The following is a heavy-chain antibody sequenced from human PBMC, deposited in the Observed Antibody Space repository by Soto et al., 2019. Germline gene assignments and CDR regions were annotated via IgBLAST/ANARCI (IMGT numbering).Heavy chain of an antibody. Sequence: QVQLVESGGGVVQPGRSLRLSCAASGFTFSSYGMHWVRRAPGKGLEWVAVIWYDGSNKYYADSVKGRFTISRDNSKNTLYLQMNSLRAEDTAVYYCARDSLAAAGTDYWGQGTLVTVSS. CDR1: GFTFSSYG. CDR2: IWYDGSNK. D-gene: IGHD6-13*01. CDR3: ARDSLAAAGTDY. V-gene: IGHV3-33*01. J-gene: IGHJ4*02.